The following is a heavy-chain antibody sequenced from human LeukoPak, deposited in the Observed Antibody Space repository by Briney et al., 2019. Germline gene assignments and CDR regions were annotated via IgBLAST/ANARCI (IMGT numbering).Heavy chain of an antibody. V-gene: IGHV4-59*01. CDR1: GGSISSYY. D-gene: IGHD6-13*01. J-gene: IGHJ4*02. CDR3: ARVANSSSWYTVGDYFDY. CDR2: IYYSGST. Sequence: PSETLSLTCTVSGGSISSYYWSWIRQPPGKGLEWIGYIYYSGSTNYNPSLKSRVTISVDTSKNQFSLKLSSVTAADTAVYYCARVANSSSWYTVGDYFDYWGQGTLVTVSS.